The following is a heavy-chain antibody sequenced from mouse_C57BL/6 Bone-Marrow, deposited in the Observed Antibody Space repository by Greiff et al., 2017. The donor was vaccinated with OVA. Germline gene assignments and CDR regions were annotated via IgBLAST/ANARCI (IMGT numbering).Heavy chain of an antibody. J-gene: IGHJ4*01. CDR2: ISSGGSYT. D-gene: IGHD2-2*01. Sequence: EVQGVESGGDLVKPGASLKLSCAASGFTFSSYGMSWVRQTPDKRLEWVATISSGGSYTYYPDRAKGRFTISRDNAKSTLYLQMSSLKSEDTAMYYCARLLWLGMDDWGQGTSVTVSA. CDR1: GFTFSSYG. V-gene: IGHV5-6*01. CDR3: ARLLWLGMDD.